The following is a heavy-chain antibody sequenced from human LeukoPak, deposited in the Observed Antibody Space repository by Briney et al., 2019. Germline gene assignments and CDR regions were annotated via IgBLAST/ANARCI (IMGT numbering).Heavy chain of an antibody. V-gene: IGHV1-69*13. D-gene: IGHD2-21*02. CDR1: GGTFSSYA. CDR3: GGPYCGGDCYPAGNYYYGMDV. CDR2: IIPIFGTA. J-gene: IGHJ6*02. Sequence: ASMKVSCKASGGTFSSYAISWVRQAPGQGLEWMGGIIPIFGTANYAQKFQGRVTITADESTSTAYMELSSLRSEDTAVYYCGGPYCGGDCYPAGNYYYGMDVWGQGTTVTVSS.